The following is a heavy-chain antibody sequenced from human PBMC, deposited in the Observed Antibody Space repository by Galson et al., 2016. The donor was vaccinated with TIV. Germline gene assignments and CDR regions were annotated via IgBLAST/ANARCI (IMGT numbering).Heavy chain of an antibody. Sequence: SVKVSCKASGGTFMSYSITWVRQAPGQGLEWMGGIIPVFGKANYAQKFQGRVTITTDESTGTAYMELSSLRSEDTAVYYCARDGHDFWSGGANSLDSWGQGTLVTVSS. V-gene: IGHV1-69*05. CDR1: GGTFMSYS. CDR3: ARDGHDFWSGGANSLDS. CDR2: IIPVFGKA. J-gene: IGHJ4*02. D-gene: IGHD3-3*01.